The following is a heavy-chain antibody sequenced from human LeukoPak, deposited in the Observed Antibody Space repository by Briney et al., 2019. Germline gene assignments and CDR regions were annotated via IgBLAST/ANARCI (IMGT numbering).Heavy chain of an antibody. CDR1: GGSISSYY. Sequence: SETLSLTCTVFGGSISSYYCSWIRQPAGKGLEWIGRIYTSGSTNYNPSLKSRVTMSVDTSKNQFSLKLSSVTAADTAVYYCARSIDSSSTGAAAFDIWGQGTMVTVSS. D-gene: IGHD6-6*01. V-gene: IGHV4-4*07. J-gene: IGHJ3*02. CDR3: ARSIDSSSTGAAAFDI. CDR2: IYTSGST.